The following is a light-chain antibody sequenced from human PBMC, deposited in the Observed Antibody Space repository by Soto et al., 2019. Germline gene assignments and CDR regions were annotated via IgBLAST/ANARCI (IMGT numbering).Light chain of an antibody. CDR3: SSYTGSSTFV. CDR1: SSDVGGYDY. CDR2: DVN. V-gene: IGLV2-14*01. J-gene: IGLJ1*01. Sequence: QSALTQPASVSGSPGQSITISCTGTSSDVGGYDYVSWYQQLPGKAPKLLIYDVNNRPSGVSHRFSGSKSGNTASLTISRLQAEDEADYYCSSYTGSSTFVFGTGTKLTVL.